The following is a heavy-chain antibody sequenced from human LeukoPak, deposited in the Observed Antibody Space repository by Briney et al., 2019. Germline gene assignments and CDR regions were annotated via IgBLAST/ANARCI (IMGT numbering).Heavy chain of an antibody. Sequence: GGSLRLSCAASGITISNAWMSWVRQAPGKGLEWVGRIKTKSDGGIITYAAPVKGRFSISRDDSKNTLYLQMNSLKTEDTALYYCTTIGSSWGQGTLVTVSS. D-gene: IGHD2-2*03. V-gene: IGHV3-15*01. J-gene: IGHJ4*02. CDR3: TTIGSS. CDR2: IKTKSDGGII. CDR1: GITISNAW.